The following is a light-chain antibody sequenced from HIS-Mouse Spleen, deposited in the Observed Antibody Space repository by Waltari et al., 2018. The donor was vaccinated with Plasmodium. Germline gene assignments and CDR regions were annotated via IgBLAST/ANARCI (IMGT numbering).Light chain of an antibody. J-gene: IGKJ3*01. CDR3: QQYNNWSFT. V-gene: IGKV3-15*01. Sequence: EIVMTQSPATLSVSPGERATLSCSASQRVSSNLAWYQQRPGQAPRLLIYGGSTRATGIPARFSGSGSGTEFTLTISSLQSEDFAVYYCQQYNNWSFTFGPGTKVDIK. CDR1: QRVSSN. CDR2: GGS.